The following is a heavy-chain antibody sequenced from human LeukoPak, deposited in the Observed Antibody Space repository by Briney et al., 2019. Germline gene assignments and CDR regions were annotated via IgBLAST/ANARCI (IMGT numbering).Heavy chain of an antibody. Sequence: EASVKVSCKASGGTFSSYAISWVRQAPGQGLEWMGGIIPIFGTANYAQKFQGRVTITADESTSTAYMELSSLRSEDTAVYYCAREESDYYDSSGYGPFDYWGQGTLVTVSS. CDR2: IIPIFGTA. CDR1: GGTFSSYA. D-gene: IGHD3-22*01. CDR3: AREESDYYDSSGYGPFDY. J-gene: IGHJ4*02. V-gene: IGHV1-69*13.